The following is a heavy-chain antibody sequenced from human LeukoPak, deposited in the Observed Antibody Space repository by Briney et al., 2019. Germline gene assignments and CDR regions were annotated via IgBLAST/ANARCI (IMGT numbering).Heavy chain of an antibody. D-gene: IGHD3-10*01. CDR2: IIPILGIA. CDR3: ARDPGVLLLNWFDP. V-gene: IGHV1-69*04. CDR1: GGTFSSYT. J-gene: IGHJ5*02. Sequence: SVKVSCKASGGTFSSYTISWVRQAPGQGLEWMGRIIPILGIANYAQKSQGRVTITADKSTSTAYMELSSLRSEDTAVYYCARDPGVLLLNWFDPWGQGTLVTVSS.